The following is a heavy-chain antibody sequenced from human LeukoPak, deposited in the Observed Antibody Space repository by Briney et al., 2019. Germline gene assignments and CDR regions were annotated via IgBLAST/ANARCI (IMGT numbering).Heavy chain of an antibody. Sequence: GGSLRLSCAASGFTFSSYWMHWVRQAPGKGLVWVSRINSDGSSTSYADSVKGRFTISRDNARNTLYLQMNSLRAEDTAVYYCARGLGDYYYHYYGMDVWGQGTTVTVSS. CDR1: GFTFSSYW. CDR2: INSDGSST. V-gene: IGHV3-74*01. J-gene: IGHJ6*02. CDR3: ARGLGDYYYHYYGMDV.